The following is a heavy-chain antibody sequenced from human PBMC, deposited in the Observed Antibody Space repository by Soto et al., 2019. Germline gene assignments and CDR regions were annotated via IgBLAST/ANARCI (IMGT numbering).Heavy chain of an antibody. Sequence: SETLSLTCAVYGGSFSGYYWSWIRQPPGKGLEWIGEINHSGSTNYNPSLKSRVTISVDTSKNQFSLKLSSVTAADTAVYYCARERYGDYFDYWGQGTLVNVSS. CDR3: ARERYGDYFDY. CDR2: INHSGST. CDR1: GGSFSGYY. J-gene: IGHJ4*02. V-gene: IGHV4-34*01. D-gene: IGHD4-17*01.